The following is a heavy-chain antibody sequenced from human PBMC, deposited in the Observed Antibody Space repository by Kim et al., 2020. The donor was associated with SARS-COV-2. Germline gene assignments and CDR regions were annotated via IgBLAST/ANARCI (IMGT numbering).Heavy chain of an antibody. V-gene: IGHV3-53*04. CDR1: GFTVSSNY. CDR2: IYSGGST. J-gene: IGHJ3*02. D-gene: IGHD3-10*01. Sequence: GGSLRLSCAASGFTVSSNYMSWVRQAPGKGLEWVSVIYSGGSTYYADSVKGRFTISRHNSKNTLYLQMNSLRAEDTAVYYCARAHYYGSGRAFDIWGQGTMVTVSS. CDR3: ARAHYYGSGRAFDI.